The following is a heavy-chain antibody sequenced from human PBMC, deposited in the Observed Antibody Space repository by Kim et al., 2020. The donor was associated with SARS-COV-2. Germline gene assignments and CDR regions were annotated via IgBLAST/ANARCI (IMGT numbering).Heavy chain of an antibody. CDR1: GFTFSNYA. V-gene: IGHV3-23*01. CDR2: LSGSGGNT. CDR3: AKGVGWYFDL. Sequence: GGSLRLSCAASGFTFSNYAMSWVRQAPGKGLEWVSALSGSGGNTFYADSVKGRFTISRDNPKNTLYLQMNSLRAEDTAVYYCAKGVGWYFDLWGRGTLVTVSS. J-gene: IGHJ2*01.